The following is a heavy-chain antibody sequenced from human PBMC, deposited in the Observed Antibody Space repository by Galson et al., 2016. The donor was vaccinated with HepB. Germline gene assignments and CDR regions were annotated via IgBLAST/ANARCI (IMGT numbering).Heavy chain of an antibody. J-gene: IGHJ4*02. V-gene: IGHV3-23*01. D-gene: IGHD3-10*01. CDR3: AKFASGTYYLDSFDY. CDR2: ISGSGGST. Sequence: SLRLSCAASGFTFRSYAMTWVRQAPGKGLEWVSTISGSGGSTYHADSVKGRFTISSDNSKNTVYLQMNSLRAEDMAVYYCAKFASGTYYLDSFDYWGQGTPVTVSS. CDR1: GFTFRSYA.